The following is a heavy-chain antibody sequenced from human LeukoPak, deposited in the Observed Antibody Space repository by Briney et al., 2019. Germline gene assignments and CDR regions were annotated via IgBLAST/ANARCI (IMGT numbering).Heavy chain of an antibody. J-gene: IGHJ4*02. V-gene: IGHV4-4*07. Sequence: SETLSLTCSVSGGSLNYYYWSWIRQPAARGLEGIGRVAGSGSTNYDPSLRSRATMSVDKTKNQFSLTLTAVTAADTGVYYCVREGRTGDYEGYWGPGTLVTVSS. CDR2: VAGSGST. CDR1: GGSLNYYY. CDR3: VREGRTGDYEGY. D-gene: IGHD4-17*01.